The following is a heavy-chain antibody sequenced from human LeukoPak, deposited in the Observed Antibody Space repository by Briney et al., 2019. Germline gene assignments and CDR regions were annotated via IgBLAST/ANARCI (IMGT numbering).Heavy chain of an antibody. CDR1: GFTFSSYA. Sequence: GGSLRLSCAASGFTFSSYAMSWVRQAPGKGLEWVSTISGTGGSTYYADSVKGRFTISRDNSKNTLYLQTNSLRAEDTAVYFCAKGRGLYCSGGSCYYFDYWGQGTLVTVSS. CDR2: ISGTGGST. J-gene: IGHJ4*02. CDR3: AKGRGLYCSGGSCYYFDY. V-gene: IGHV3-23*01. D-gene: IGHD2-15*01.